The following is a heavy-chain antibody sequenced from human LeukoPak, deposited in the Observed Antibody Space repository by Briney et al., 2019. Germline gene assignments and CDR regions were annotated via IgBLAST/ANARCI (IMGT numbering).Heavy chain of an antibody. CDR2: MNPNSGNT. CDR1: GYTFTSYG. J-gene: IGHJ4*02. CDR3: ARDQPRRGPGNHDY. V-gene: IGHV1-18*01. D-gene: IGHD1-26*01. Sequence: ASVKVSCKASGYTFTSYGISWVRQAPGQGLEWMGWMNPNSGNTGYAQKLRDRVTMLRDTATSTVYMELRSLTTDDTAVYYCARDQPRRGPGNHDYWGQGTLVTVSS.